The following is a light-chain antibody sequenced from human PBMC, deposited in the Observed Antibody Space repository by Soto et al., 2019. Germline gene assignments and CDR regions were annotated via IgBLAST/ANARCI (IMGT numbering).Light chain of an antibody. J-gene: IGLJ6*01. V-gene: IGLV2-14*03. CDR2: EVT. Sequence: QAVVTQPASVSGSRGQSITISCTGTSSDIGDYNYVSWYKQYPGKAPKLIIFEVTNRPAGISNRFSGSKYGNTASLTISGLQAEDEADYYCSSFTRGSTPCVFGSGTKVTV. CDR1: SSDIGDYNY. CDR3: SSFTRGSTPCV.